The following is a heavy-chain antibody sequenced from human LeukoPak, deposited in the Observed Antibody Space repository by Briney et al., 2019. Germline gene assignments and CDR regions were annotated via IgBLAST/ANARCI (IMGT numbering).Heavy chain of an antibody. CDR2: ISSSSSYI. CDR3: ARDTLSDAFDI. CDR1: GFTFSSYS. Sequence: GGSLRLSCAASGFTFSSYSMNWVRQAPGKGLEWVSSISSSSSYIYYADSVKGRFTIPRDNAKNSLYLQMNSLRAEDTAVYYCARDTLSDAFDIWGQGTMVTVSS. J-gene: IGHJ3*02. V-gene: IGHV3-21*01. D-gene: IGHD2/OR15-2a*01.